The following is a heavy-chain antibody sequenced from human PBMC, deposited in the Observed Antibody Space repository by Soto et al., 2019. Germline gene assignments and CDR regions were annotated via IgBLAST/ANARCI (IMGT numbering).Heavy chain of an antibody. Sequence: GGSLRLSCAASGFTFSSYAMSWVRQAPGKGLEWVSAISGSGGSTYYADSVKGRFTISRDNSKNTLYLQMNSLRAEDTAVYYCAKAEGVLTCYYNGGDYCYYYGIGVWGQGSTVTVSS. D-gene: IGHD3-9*01. CDR1: GFTFSSYA. CDR3: AKAEGVLTCYYNGGDYCYYYGIGV. V-gene: IGHV3-23*01. J-gene: IGHJ6*02. CDR2: ISGSGGST.